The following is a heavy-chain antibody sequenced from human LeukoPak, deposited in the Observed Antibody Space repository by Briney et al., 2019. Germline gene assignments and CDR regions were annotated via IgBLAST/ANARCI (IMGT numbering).Heavy chain of an antibody. CDR2: INHSGST. Sequence: SETLSLTCAVYGGSFSGYYWSWIRQPPGKGLEWIGEINHSGSTNYNPSLKSRVTISVDTSKNQFSLKQSSVTAADTAVYYCARMDTAMAFDYWGQGTLVTVSS. CDR3: ARMDTAMAFDY. J-gene: IGHJ4*02. D-gene: IGHD5-18*01. V-gene: IGHV4-34*01. CDR1: GGSFSGYY.